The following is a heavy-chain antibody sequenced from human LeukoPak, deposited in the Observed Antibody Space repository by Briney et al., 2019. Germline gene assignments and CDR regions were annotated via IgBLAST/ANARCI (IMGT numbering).Heavy chain of an antibody. D-gene: IGHD1-26*01. CDR3: ARDATSIVGATTLWYFDL. CDR2: IYYSGST. J-gene: IGHJ2*01. CDR1: GGSISSYY. V-gene: IGHV4-59*01. Sequence: SETLSLTCTVSGGSISSYYWSWIRQPPGKGLEWIGYIYYSGSTNCNPSLKSRVTISVDTSKNQFSLKLSSVTAADTAVYYCARDATSIVGATTLWYFDLWGRGTLVTVSS.